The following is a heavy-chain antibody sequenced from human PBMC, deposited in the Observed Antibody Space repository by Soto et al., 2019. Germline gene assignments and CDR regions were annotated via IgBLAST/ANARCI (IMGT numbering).Heavy chain of an antibody. CDR2: IFHSGST. CDR1: GGSISSSNW. J-gene: IGHJ4*02. CDR3: ARQLSGGSCYDY. D-gene: IGHD2-15*01. Sequence: QVQLQESGPGLVKPSGTLSLTCAVSGGSISSSNWWNWVRQPPGKGLEWIGEIFHSGSTNYNPSLKSRVTISVDKSKNQFALKLHSVTAADTAVYYCARQLSGGSCYDYWGQGTLVTVSS. V-gene: IGHV4-4*02.